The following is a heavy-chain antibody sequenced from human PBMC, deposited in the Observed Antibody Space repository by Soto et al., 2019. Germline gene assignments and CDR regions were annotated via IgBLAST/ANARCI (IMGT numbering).Heavy chain of an antibody. J-gene: IGHJ6*03. CDR3: ATGLSTRGYYMDA. CDR1: GFSFSIYW. Sequence: LGGSLRLSCAASGFSFSIYWMHWVRQAPGKGLVWVSRIITDGSSTSYADSVKGRFTISRDNAKNTLYLQMNSLRAEDTAVYYCATGLSTRGYYMDAWGKGTTVTVSS. V-gene: IGHV3-74*01. D-gene: IGHD1-26*01. CDR2: IITDGSST.